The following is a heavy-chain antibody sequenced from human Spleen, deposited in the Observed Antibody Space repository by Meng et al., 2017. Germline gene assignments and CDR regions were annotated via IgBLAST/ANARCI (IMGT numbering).Heavy chain of an antibody. D-gene: IGHD1-26*01. J-gene: IGHJ4*02. CDR1: GFTFSSYD. V-gene: IGHV3-13*01. CDR2: IGTAGDT. Sequence: GSLKISCAASGFTFSSYDMHWVRQATGKGLEWVSAIGTAGDTYYPGSVKGRFTISRGNAKNSLYLQLNSLRAGDTAVYYCARGRGSYYWADYWGQGTLVTVSS. CDR3: ARGRGSYYWADY.